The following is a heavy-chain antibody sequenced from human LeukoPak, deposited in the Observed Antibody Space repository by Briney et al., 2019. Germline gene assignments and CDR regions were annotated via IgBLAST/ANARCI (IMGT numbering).Heavy chain of an antibody. CDR3: AKVLAYYYDSSGYYFDY. D-gene: IGHD3-22*01. J-gene: IGHJ4*02. CDR1: GFTVSSNY. Sequence: PGGSLRLSCAASGFTVSSNYMSWVRQAPGKGLEWVSVIYSGGSTYYADSVKGRFTISRDNSKNTLYLQMNSLRAEDTAVYYCAKVLAYYYDSSGYYFDYWGQGTLVTVSS. CDR2: IYSGGST. V-gene: IGHV3-53*01.